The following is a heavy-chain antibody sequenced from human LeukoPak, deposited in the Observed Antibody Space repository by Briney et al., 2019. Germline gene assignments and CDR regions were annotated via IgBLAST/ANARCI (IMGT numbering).Heavy chain of an antibody. D-gene: IGHD4-17*01. CDR1: GYTFTDYY. V-gene: IGHV1-2*02. CDR2: INPNSGGT. J-gene: IGHJ4*02. Sequence: ASVKVACKASGYTFTDYYMHWVRQAPGQGLVWMGWINPNSGGTNYAQKFEGRVTITRDTSISTAYMELSRLRSDDTAVYYCARAPTVTTGDYWGQGTLVTVSS. CDR3: ARAPTVTTGDY.